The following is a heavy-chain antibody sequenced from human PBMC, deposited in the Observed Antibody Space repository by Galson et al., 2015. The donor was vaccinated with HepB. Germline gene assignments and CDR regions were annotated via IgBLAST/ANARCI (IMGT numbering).Heavy chain of an antibody. Sequence: SLRLSCAVSGPTFSDYDMHWVRQAPGKGLEWVALISSNGGAQYYGDSVKGRFTVSRDNFDNTLYLQMSGLRPEDTAVYYCAKGISITSGWYDGLDHWGQGTLVTVSS. CDR1: GPTFSDYD. CDR2: ISSNGGAQ. V-gene: IGHV3-30*18. D-gene: IGHD6-19*01. J-gene: IGHJ4*02. CDR3: AKGISITSGWYDGLDH.